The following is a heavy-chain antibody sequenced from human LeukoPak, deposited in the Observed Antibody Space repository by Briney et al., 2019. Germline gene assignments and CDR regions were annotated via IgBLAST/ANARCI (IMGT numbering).Heavy chain of an antibody. CDR3: ARVPLGVDTDYYFDY. J-gene: IGHJ4*02. Sequence: PSQTLSLTCTVSGGSISSGVYYWNWIRQPPGKGLEWIGCIYYSGSTNYNPSLKSRVTISVDTSKNQFSLKLSSVTAADTAVYYCARVPLGVDTDYYFDYWGQGTLVTVSS. V-gene: IGHV4-61*08. CDR1: GGSISSGVYY. D-gene: IGHD5-18*01. CDR2: IYYSGST.